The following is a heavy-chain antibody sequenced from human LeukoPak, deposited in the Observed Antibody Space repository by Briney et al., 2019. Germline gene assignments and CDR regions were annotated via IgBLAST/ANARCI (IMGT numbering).Heavy chain of an antibody. CDR3: ASSSWNHFDY. CDR2: IYAEDGET. D-gene: IGHD1-1*01. J-gene: IGHJ4*02. Sequence: ASLKVSCKVSGYTLTELSMHWVRQAPGKGLEWMGDIYAEDGETYNAQKMQSRVTITEDTTTDTAYMEVSSLSSYDTAMYYCASSSWNHFDYWGQGTLVTVSS. V-gene: IGHV1-24*01. CDR1: GYTLTELS.